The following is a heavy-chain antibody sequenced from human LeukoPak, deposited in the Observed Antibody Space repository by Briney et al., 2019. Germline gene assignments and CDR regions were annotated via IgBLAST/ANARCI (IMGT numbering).Heavy chain of an antibody. Sequence: GGSLRLSCAASGFTFSDYYMSWIRQAPGKGLEWVSYISSSGSTIYYADSVKGRFTISRDNARNSLYLQVNSLRAEDTAVYYCARGSDTAMVPLSYWGQGTLVTVSS. V-gene: IGHV3-11*01. D-gene: IGHD5-18*01. CDR3: ARGSDTAMVPLSY. J-gene: IGHJ4*02. CDR1: GFTFSDYY. CDR2: ISSSGSTI.